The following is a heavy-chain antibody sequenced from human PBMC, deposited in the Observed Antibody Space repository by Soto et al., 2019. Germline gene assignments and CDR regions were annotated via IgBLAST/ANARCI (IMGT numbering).Heavy chain of an antibody. D-gene: IGHD1-26*01. CDR1: GASISGYH. CDR2: MSYSGST. J-gene: IGHJ4*02. V-gene: IGHV4-59*08. Sequence: PSETLSLTCTVSGASISGYHWGWIRQPPGKGLEWIGYMSYSGSTYYNPSLKSRVTISVDTSKNQFSLKLSSVTAADTAVFYCARQSGTYYFQFDYWGQGTLVTVSS. CDR3: ARQSGTYYFQFDY.